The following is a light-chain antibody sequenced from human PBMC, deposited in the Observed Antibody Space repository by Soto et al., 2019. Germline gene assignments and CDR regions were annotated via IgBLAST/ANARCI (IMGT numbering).Light chain of an antibody. V-gene: IGKV1-5*01. CDR1: QSISIW. Sequence: IQMPQCAATGSAFYGCVGSITCRASQSISIWLAWYQQKPGKAPKVLIYDASTLESGVLSRFSGSRSGTEFTLTISSLQPDDFATYYCQEYNCYSWRFAQGTKVAIK. CDR3: QEYNCYSWR. J-gene: IGKJ1*01. CDR2: DAS.